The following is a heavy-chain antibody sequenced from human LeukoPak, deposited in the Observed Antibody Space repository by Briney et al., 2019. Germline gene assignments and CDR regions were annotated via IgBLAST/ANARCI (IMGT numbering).Heavy chain of an antibody. V-gene: IGHV1-24*01. CDR2: FDPEDGET. D-gene: IGHD2-2*01. CDR1: GYTLTELS. J-gene: IGHJ3*02. Sequence: GASVKVSCKVSGYTLTELSMHWVRQAPGKGLEWMGGFDPEDGETIYAQKFQGRVTMTEDTSTDTAYMELSSLRSEDTAVYYCARDKIVVVPAATYGNAFDIWGQGTMVTVSS. CDR3: ARDKIVVVPAATYGNAFDI.